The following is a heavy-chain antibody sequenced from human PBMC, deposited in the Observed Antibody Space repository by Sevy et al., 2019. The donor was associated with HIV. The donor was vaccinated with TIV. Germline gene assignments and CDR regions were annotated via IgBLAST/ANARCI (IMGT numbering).Heavy chain of an antibody. CDR2: IYHRGNT. CDR3: SSSGYNDDGSGYYYFDY. V-gene: IGHV4-59*01. J-gene: IGHJ4*02. Sequence: SETLSLTCSVSGGSNSSYYWSWIRQPPGKGLEWIGYIYHRGNTNYNPSLKSLVTISVDTSKNQFTLRLSSVTAADTAVYYSSSSGYNDDGSGYYYFDYWGQGTLVTVSS. CDR1: GGSNSSYY. D-gene: IGHD3-22*01.